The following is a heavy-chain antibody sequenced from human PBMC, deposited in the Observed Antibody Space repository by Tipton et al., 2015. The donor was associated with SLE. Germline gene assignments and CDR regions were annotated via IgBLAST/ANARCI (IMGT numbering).Heavy chain of an antibody. J-gene: IGHJ3*02. Sequence: TLSLTCTVSGGSMNTYYWSWIRQPPGKGLEWIGYIYYSGTTNYNSSLKSRVTISVDTSKNQFSLKLNSVTAADTAVYYCARAGLVYCTGGRCGTGLDAFDIWGQGTMVTVSS. CDR2: IYYSGTT. CDR3: ARAGLVYCTGGRCGTGLDAFDI. CDR1: GGSMNTYY. V-gene: IGHV4-59*01. D-gene: IGHD2-15*01.